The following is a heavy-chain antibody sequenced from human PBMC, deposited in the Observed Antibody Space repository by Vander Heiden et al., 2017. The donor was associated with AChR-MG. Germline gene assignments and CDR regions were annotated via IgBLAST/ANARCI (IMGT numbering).Heavy chain of an antibody. CDR2: ISWNSGSI. D-gene: IGHD1-20*01. J-gene: IGHJ3*02. CDR1: GFTFDDYA. V-gene: IGHV3-9*01. CDR3: AKDPDPYISPGDAFDI. Sequence: EVQLVESGGGLVQPGRSLRLSCAASGFTFDDYAMHWVRQAPGKGLEWVSGISWNSGSIGYADSVKGRFTISRDNAKNSLYLQMNSLRAEDTALYYCAKDPDPYISPGDAFDIWGQGTMVTVSS.